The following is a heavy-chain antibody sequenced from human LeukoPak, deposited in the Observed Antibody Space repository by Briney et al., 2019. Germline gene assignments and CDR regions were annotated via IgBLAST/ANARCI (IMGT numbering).Heavy chain of an antibody. V-gene: IGHV3-23*01. J-gene: IGHJ4*02. CDR3: AKRLWDVGDRAAPDPIDS. D-gene: IGHD2-21*01. CDR1: GFTFSSYA. Sequence: LPGGSLRLSCAASGFTFSSYAMSWVRQAPGKGLEWVSAISGSGGSTNYADSVRGRFTISRDNFKNTLYLQMNSLGDEDTAMYYCAKRLWDVGDRAAPDPIDSWGQGTLVTVSS. CDR2: ISGSGGST.